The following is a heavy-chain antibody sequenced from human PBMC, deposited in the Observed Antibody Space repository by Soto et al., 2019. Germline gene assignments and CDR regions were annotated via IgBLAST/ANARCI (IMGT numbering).Heavy chain of an antibody. CDR3: VHSPNVAVDH. CDR2: ISQTETT. J-gene: IGHJ4*01. Sequence: SETLSLTCGVYGDSFGGFYWIWVRQSPGKGLEWIGEISQTETTAYSPSLKSRVSISADTSKKQFSLTLTSVTAADTAVYYCVHSPNVAVDHWGHGTLVTVSS. D-gene: IGHD2-15*01. V-gene: IGHV4-34*01. CDR1: GDSFGGFY.